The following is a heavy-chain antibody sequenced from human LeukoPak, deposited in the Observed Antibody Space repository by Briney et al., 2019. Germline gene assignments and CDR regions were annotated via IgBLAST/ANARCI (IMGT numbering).Heavy chain of an antibody. CDR2: IYPGDSDT. Sequence: GESLKISCKGSGYKFSIYYIGWVRQMPGKGLEWMGMIYPGDSDTRYSPSFQGQVTISADKSISPAYLQWSSLKASDTAMYYCARQGGSRNSDAFDIWGQGTMVTVSS. V-gene: IGHV5-51*01. D-gene: IGHD1-26*01. J-gene: IGHJ3*02. CDR3: ARQGGSRNSDAFDI. CDR1: GYKFSIYY.